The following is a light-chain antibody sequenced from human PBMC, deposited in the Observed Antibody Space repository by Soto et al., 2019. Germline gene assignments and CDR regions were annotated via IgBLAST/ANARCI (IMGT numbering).Light chain of an antibody. Sequence: VLTQSPGTLSLSPGERATLSCRASQSVNNNYSAWYQQKPGQSPRLLIYGASIRATAIPDRFSGSGSGTDFTLTISRLEPEDSAVYYCQQHSRSITFGGGTKVDIK. CDR3: QQHSRSIT. V-gene: IGKV3-20*01. CDR1: QSVNNNY. J-gene: IGKJ4*01. CDR2: GAS.